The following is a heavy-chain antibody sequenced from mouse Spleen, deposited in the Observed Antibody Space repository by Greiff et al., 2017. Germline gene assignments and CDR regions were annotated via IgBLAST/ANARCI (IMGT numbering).Heavy chain of an antibody. CDR2: IYPGDGDT. J-gene: IGHJ4*01. CDR3: ARCSSEDYAMDY. Sequence: QVQLQQSGPELVKPGASVKISCKASGYAFSSSWMNWVKQRPGKGLEWIGRIYPGDGDTNYNGKFKGKATLTADKSSSTAYMQLSSLTSEDSAVYFCARCSSEDYAMDYWGQGTSVTVSS. V-gene: IGHV1-82*01. D-gene: IGHD1-1*01. CDR1: GYAFSSSW.